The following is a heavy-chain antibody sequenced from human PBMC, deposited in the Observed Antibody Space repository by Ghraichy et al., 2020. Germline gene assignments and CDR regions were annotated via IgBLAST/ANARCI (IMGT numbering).Heavy chain of an antibody. Sequence: GGSLRLSCAASGFTFSSYAMSWVRQAPGKGLEWVSSITGSGGSTYYADSVKGRFTISRDNSKNTLYLQMNSLRAEDTAVYYCVKGPYYYDGGPDDTFDLWGQGTMVTVSS. CDR3: VKGPYYYDGGPDDTFDL. D-gene: IGHD3-22*01. V-gene: IGHV3-23*01. CDR2: ITGSGGST. CDR1: GFTFSSYA. J-gene: IGHJ3*01.